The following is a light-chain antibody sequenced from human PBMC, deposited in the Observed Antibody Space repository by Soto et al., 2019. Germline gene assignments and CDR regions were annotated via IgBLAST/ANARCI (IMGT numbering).Light chain of an antibody. CDR1: QSVSSY. Sequence: EIVLTQSPATLSLSPGERATLSCRASQSVSSYLAWYQQKPGQAPRLLIYDASNRATGIPARFSGTGAGTDFTLTISSLEPEDFAVYYYQQRSNWPQITFGQGTRLESK. J-gene: IGKJ5*01. CDR3: QQRSNWPQIT. CDR2: DAS. V-gene: IGKV3-11*01.